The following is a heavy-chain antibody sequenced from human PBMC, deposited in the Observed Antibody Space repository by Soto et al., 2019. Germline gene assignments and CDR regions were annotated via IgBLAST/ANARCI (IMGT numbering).Heavy chain of an antibody. CDR3: ARTAAAGSWYFDL. CDR2: IYYSGST. J-gene: IGHJ2*01. D-gene: IGHD6-13*01. V-gene: IGHV4-59*01. Sequence: QVQLQESGPGLVKPSETLSLTCTVSGGSISSYYWSWIRQPPGKGLEWIGYIYYSGSTNYNPSLKSRVTISVATSKNQFSLKLSSVTAADTAVYYCARTAAAGSWYFDLWGRGTLVTVSS. CDR1: GGSISSYY.